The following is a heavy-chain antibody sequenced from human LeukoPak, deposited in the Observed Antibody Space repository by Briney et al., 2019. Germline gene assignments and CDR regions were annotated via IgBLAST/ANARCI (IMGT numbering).Heavy chain of an antibody. J-gene: IGHJ4*02. CDR3: ARDGVGATPLDY. D-gene: IGHD1-26*01. V-gene: IGHV3-74*01. CDR2: INSDGSST. CDR1: GFTFSSYA. Sequence: PGGSLRLSCAASGFTFSSYAMSWVRQAPGKGLVWVSRINSDGSSTSYADSVKGRFTISRDNAQNTLYLQMNSLRAEDTAVYYCARDGVGATPLDYWGQGTLVTVSS.